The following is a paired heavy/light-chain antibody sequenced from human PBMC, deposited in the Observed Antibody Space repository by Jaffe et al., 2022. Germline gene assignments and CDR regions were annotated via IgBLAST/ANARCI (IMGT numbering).Heavy chain of an antibody. CDR3: AKDGWAWVY. Sequence: QVQLQESGPGLVKPSETLSLTCTVSSGSLSNSYWTWIRQSPGKGLEWIGNIHYTGITDYNPSLKSRVTISIDTSKNQFSLNMRSVTAADTAVYYCAKDGWAWVYWGQGTLVTVSS. CDR1: SGSLSNSY. V-gene: IGHV4-59*01. J-gene: IGHJ4*02. CDR2: IHYTGIT. D-gene: IGHD3-10*01.
Light chain of an antibody. V-gene: IGKV3-20*01. J-gene: IGKJ2*01. CDR2: GAS. Sequence: EIVLTQSPGTLSLSPGERATLSCRASQSVSSGINLAWYQQKLGQAPRLLILGASSRAPGIPDRFSGSGSGTDFTLTIRRLEPEDFAVYYCQHYGISPYSFGQGTKLEI. CDR3: QHYGISPYS. CDR1: QSVSSGIN.